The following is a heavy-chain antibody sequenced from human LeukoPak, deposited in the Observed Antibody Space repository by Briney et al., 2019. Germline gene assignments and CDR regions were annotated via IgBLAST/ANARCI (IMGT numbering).Heavy chain of an antibody. CDR2: LASDENNR. Sequence: PGGSLRLSCAASGLTISDSWIHWVRQVPGKGLMWVSRLASDENNRIYADSVKGRFTISRDNAKNTLFLQMNSLRVEDTGSYYCARDAGWGRLDSWGQGALVTVSS. J-gene: IGHJ4*02. CDR1: GLTISDSW. CDR3: ARDAGWGRLDS. V-gene: IGHV3-74*01. D-gene: IGHD3-16*01.